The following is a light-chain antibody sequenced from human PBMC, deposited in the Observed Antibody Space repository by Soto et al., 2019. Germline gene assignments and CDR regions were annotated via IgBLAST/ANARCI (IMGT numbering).Light chain of an antibody. CDR1: SSNIGSNY. CDR3: AAWDDSLSGVV. Sequence: QSVLTQPPSASGTPGQGVIISCSGTSSNIGSNYVYWYQQIPGTAPKLLISRNNQRPSGVPDRSSGSKSGTSASLAISGLRSEDEAHYYCAAWDDSLSGVVFGGGTKLTVL. J-gene: IGLJ2*01. CDR2: RNN. V-gene: IGLV1-47*01.